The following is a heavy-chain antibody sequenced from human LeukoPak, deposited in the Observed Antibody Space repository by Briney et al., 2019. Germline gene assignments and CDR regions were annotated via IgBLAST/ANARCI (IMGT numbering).Heavy chain of an antibody. Sequence: PGGSLRLSCAVSGFIVSSNHMNWVRQAPGKGLEWVSVICGGGYSGGGPFYADSVKGRFTTSSDSSKNTLFLQMNSLRAEDTAVYYCARDVYGDGYNSFDYWGLGILVTVSS. V-gene: IGHV3-66*01. CDR2: ICGGGYSGGGP. J-gene: IGHJ4*02. CDR1: GFIVSSNH. CDR3: ARDVYGDGYNSFDY. D-gene: IGHD5-24*01.